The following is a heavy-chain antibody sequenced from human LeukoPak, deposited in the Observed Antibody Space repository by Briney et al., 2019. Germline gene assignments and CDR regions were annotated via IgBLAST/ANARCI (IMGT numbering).Heavy chain of an antibody. D-gene: IGHD5-18*01. CDR2: MNPNSGNT. Sequence: ASVKVSCKASGYTFTSYDINWVRQATGQGLEWMGWMNPNSGNTGYAQKFQGRVIMTRNTSISTAYMELSSLRSEDTAVYYCARGRGGGYSYGSIYYYYMDVWGKGTTVTVSS. CDR1: GYTFTSYD. J-gene: IGHJ6*03. CDR3: ARGRGGGYSYGSIYYYYMDV. V-gene: IGHV1-8*01.